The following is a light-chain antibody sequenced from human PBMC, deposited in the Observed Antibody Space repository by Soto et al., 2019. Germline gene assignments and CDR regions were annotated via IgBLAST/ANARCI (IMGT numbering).Light chain of an antibody. CDR3: GSWDSSLSAYV. CDR1: SSNIGGNS. Sequence: QSVLTQPPSVSAAPGQKVTISCSGSSSNIGGNSVSWYQQLPGTAPKLLIYGDNKRPSGIPDRLSGSKSGTSATLGITGFQTGDEADYYCGSWDSSLSAYVFGTGTKVTVL. CDR2: GDN. V-gene: IGLV1-51*01. J-gene: IGLJ1*01.